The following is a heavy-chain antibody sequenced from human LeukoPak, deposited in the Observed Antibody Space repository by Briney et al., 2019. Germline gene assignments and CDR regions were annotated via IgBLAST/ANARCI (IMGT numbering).Heavy chain of an antibody. J-gene: IGHJ6*02. CDR3: ARHLLGKSLNYYYYGMDV. CDR1: GDSISSYY. V-gene: IGHV4-59*08. D-gene: IGHD3-16*01. Sequence: SETLSLTCTVSGDSISSYYWSWIRQPPGKGLEWVAYIYYTGSTNYNPSLRSRVTISVDTSKNQFSLKLTSVTAADRAVYYCARHLLGKSLNYYYYGMDVWGQGTPVTVSS. CDR2: IYYTGST.